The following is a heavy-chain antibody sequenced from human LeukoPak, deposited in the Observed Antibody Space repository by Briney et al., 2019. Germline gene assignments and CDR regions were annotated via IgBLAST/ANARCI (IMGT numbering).Heavy chain of an antibody. CDR3: ARLTTPSP. D-gene: IGHD4-11*01. V-gene: IGHV4-34*01. J-gene: IGHJ5*02. CDR1: GGSFSGYY. CDR2: INHSGSP. Sequence: SETLSLTCAVYGGSFSGYYWSWIRQPPGKGLEWIGEINHSGSPNYNPSLKSQVTISIDTSKNQFSLKLSSVTAADTAVYYCARLTTPSPWGQGTLVTVSS.